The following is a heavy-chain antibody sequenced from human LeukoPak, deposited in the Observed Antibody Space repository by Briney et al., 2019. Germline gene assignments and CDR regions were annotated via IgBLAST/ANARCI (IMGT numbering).Heavy chain of an antibody. J-gene: IGHJ6*02. CDR2: IYYSGST. Sequence: PSETLSLTCTVSGGSLSSYYWSWIRQPPGKGLEWIGYIYYSGSTNYNPSLKSRVTISVDTSKNQFSLKLSSVTAADTAVYYCARSKRLVGRPYCGMDVWGQGTTVTVSS. D-gene: IGHD4-11*01. V-gene: IGHV4-59*01. CDR1: GGSLSSYY. CDR3: ARSKRLVGRPYCGMDV.